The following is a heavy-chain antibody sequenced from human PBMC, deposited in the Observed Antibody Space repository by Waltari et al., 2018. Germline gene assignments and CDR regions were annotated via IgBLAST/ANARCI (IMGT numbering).Heavy chain of an antibody. CDR3: AKDGKAEDYSYMDV. CDR2: ISWETSVT. CDR1: GLKFEDYA. D-gene: IGHD1-26*01. J-gene: IGHJ6*04. V-gene: IGHV3-43D*03. Sequence: VESGGGAVQFGGSLRLSCVAPGLKFEDYAMHWVRQRPGKGLEWVSVISWETSVTSYADSVKGRFSISRDNRKNSLYLQMNSLEPEDIALYYCAKDGKAEDYSYMDVWGKGTTVTVSS.